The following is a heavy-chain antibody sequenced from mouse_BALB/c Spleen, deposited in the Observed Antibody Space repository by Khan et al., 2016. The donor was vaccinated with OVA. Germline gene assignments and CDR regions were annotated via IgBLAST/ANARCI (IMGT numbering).Heavy chain of an antibody. D-gene: IGHD1-1*01. J-gene: IGHJ2*01. CDR3: ARGNYYGYYFDY. V-gene: IGHV3-2*02. CDR2: ISYRGVT. CDR1: GYSITSGYA. Sequence: EVQLQESGPGLVKPSQSLSLTCTVTGYSITSGYARNWIRQFPGNKLEWMGYISYRGVTSYTPSLKSRNSITRDTSKKQFFLQLNCVTTEDTATYSCARGNYYGYYFDYWGQGTTLTGSA.